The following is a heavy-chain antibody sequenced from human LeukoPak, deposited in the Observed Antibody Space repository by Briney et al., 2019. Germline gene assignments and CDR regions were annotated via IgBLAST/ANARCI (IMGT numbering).Heavy chain of an antibody. CDR3: AKRGYFYDSKASDS. D-gene: IGHD3-22*01. CDR2: ISGIGDST. CDR1: GFTFSNYA. V-gene: IGHV3-23*01. J-gene: IGHJ4*02. Sequence: GGSLRLSCTASGFTFSNYAMNWVRQAPRKGLEWVSVISGIGDSTYYADSVRGRFTLSRDNSKNTVYMQMNSLRAEDTAVYYCAKRGYFYDSKASDSWGQGTLVTVSS.